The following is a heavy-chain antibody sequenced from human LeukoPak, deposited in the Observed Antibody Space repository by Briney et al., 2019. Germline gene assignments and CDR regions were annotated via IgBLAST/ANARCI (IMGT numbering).Heavy chain of an antibody. D-gene: IGHD2-8*02. V-gene: IGHV1-69*04. Sequence: SVKVSCKASGGTFSSYAISWVRQAPGQGLEWMGRIIPILGIANYAQKFQGRVTITAGKSTSTAYMELSSLRSEDTAVYYCAIPGGDDAFDIWGQGTMVTVSS. J-gene: IGHJ3*02. CDR2: IIPILGIA. CDR1: GGTFSSYA. CDR3: AIPGGDDAFDI.